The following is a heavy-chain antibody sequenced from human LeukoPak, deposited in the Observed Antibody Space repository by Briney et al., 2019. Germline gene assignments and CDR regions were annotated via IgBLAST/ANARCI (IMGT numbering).Heavy chain of an antibody. CDR2: IYTGGSX. J-gene: IGHJ4*02. Sequence: GGSLRLSCAASGLTVSSIXXXXXXXXXXXXXEWXXVIYTGGSXXXXXSXXXXXXXXRXXSXXTLYLQMNSLRAEDTAVYYCASPGGGDYYNSWGQGTLVTVSS. D-gene: IGHD3-10*01. CDR1: GLTVSSIX. V-gene: IGHV3-53*01. CDR3: ASPGGGDYYNS.